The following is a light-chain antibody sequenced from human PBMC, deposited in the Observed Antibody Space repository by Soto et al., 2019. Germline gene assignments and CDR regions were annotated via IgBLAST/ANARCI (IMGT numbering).Light chain of an antibody. J-gene: IGLJ3*02. V-gene: IGLV2-14*01. CDR3: SSYTSRSTRV. Sequence: QSALTQPASVSGSPGQSITISCTGTISDVGGYDYVSWYQQHPGKAPKLIIYEVSNRPSGISNRFSGSKSANTASLTISGLQAEDEADYYCSSYTSRSTRVFGGGTKLTVL. CDR1: ISDVGGYDY. CDR2: EVS.